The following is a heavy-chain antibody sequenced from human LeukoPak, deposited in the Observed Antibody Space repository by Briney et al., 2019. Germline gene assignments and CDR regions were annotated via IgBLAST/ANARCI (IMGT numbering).Heavy chain of an antibody. V-gene: IGHV4-4*02. Sequence: PSETLSLTCAVSGGSISSNNWWSWVRQPPGKGLEWIGEIYHSGSTKYNPSLKSRVTISVDTSKNQFSLKLSSVTAADTAVYYCARGPRYYDYVWGSYRRRLYYFDYWGQGTLVTVSS. CDR3: ARGPRYYDYVWGSYRRRLYYFDY. D-gene: IGHD3-16*02. CDR2: IYHSGST. J-gene: IGHJ4*02. CDR1: GGSISSNNW.